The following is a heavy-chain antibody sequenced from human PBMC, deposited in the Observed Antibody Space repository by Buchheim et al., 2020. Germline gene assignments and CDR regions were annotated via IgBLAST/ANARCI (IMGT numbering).Heavy chain of an antibody. D-gene: IGHD6-19*01. Sequence: EVQLLESGGALVQPGGSLRVSCTGSGFTFASYAMTWVRQGPGKGLEWVSTISGSRGYTYYADSVKGRFTISGDNSENTVYMQMNSLRAEDAAVYYCAKDLGFGYSSGWYGGDYWGQGTL. J-gene: IGHJ4*02. CDR1: GFTFASYA. CDR2: ISGSRGYT. CDR3: AKDLGFGYSSGWYGGDY. V-gene: IGHV3-23*01.